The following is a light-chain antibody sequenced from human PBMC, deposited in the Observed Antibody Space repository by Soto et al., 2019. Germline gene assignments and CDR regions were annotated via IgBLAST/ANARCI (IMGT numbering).Light chain of an antibody. Sequence: AIQMTQSPSSLSASVGDRVTITCRASQGIRNDLGWYQQKPGKAPKLLIYAASSLQSVVPSRFNGSGSGTDFTLTISSLQPEDFATYYCLQDYNYPYTFGQGTKLEMK. CDR2: AAS. CDR1: QGIRND. CDR3: LQDYNYPYT. J-gene: IGKJ2*01. V-gene: IGKV1-6*01.